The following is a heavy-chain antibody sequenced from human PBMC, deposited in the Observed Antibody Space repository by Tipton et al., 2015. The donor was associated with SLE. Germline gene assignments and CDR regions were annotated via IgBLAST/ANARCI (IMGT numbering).Heavy chain of an antibody. V-gene: IGHV4-4*09. Sequence: GSLRLSCTVSGGSISSYYWSWIRQSPGKGLEWIGYNYTSGSTNYNPSLKSRVTISVDTSKNQFSLKLSSVTAADTAVYYCASAVDTAMVPFDYWGQGTLVTVSS. CDR3: ASAVDTAMVPFDY. CDR1: GGSISSYY. CDR2: NYTSGST. J-gene: IGHJ4*02. D-gene: IGHD5-18*01.